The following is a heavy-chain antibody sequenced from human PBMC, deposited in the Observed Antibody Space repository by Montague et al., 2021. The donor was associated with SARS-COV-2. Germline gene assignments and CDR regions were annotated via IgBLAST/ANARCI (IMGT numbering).Heavy chain of an antibody. CDR1: GDSISSYS. CDR2: IDYSGST. Sequence: SETLSLTCTVSGDSISSYSCSCFRQPPGKRLEWIGCIDYSGSTNYNPSLTSRVTISVDTYKNQFSLKLSSVTAADTAVYSCAGQRKATVVTDVISDYWGQGTLVTVSS. CDR3: AGQRKATVVTDVISDY. V-gene: IGHV4-59*08. J-gene: IGHJ4*02. D-gene: IGHD4-23*01.